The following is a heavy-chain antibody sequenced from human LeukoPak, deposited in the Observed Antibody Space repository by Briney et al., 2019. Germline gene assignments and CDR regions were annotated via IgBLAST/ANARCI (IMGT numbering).Heavy chain of an antibody. Sequence: SETLSLTCTVSGGSISSYYWSWIRQPPGKGLEWIGYIYYSGSTNYNPSLKSRVTISVDTSKNQFSLKLSSVTAADTAVYYCARSSPYSQYYFDYWGQGTLVTVSS. CDR3: ARSSPYSQYYFDY. V-gene: IGHV4-59*01. D-gene: IGHD2-15*01. J-gene: IGHJ4*02. CDR1: GGSISSYY. CDR2: IYYSGST.